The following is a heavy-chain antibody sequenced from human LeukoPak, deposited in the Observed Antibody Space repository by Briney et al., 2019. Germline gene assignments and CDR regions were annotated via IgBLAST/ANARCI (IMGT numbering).Heavy chain of an antibody. Sequence: SVKVSCKASGGTFSSYAISWVRQAPGQGLEWMGRIIPILGIANYAQKFQGRVTITADKSTSTAYMELSSLRSEDTAVYYCARDGPWDYVWGSHRPDTLNDYWGQGTLVTVSS. CDR3: ARDGPWDYVWGSHRPDTLNDY. D-gene: IGHD3-16*02. CDR1: GGTFSSYA. V-gene: IGHV1-69*04. CDR2: IIPILGIA. J-gene: IGHJ4*02.